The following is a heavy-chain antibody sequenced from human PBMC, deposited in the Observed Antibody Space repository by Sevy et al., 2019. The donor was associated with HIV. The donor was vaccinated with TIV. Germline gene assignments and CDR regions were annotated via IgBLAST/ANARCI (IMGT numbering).Heavy chain of an antibody. V-gene: IGHV3-23*01. CDR1: GFAFDSFA. CDR2: WHGAGK. CDR3: AKDWVSGDLIYLLSD. Sequence: GGSLRLSCTASGFAFDSFAMAWVRQAPGKGLEWVAWHGAGKFYADSVKGRFTISRDNSKNTLFLQMNSLRAEDTAVYFCAKDWVSGDLIYLLSDWGQRTQVTVSS. D-gene: IGHD3-9*01. J-gene: IGHJ4*02.